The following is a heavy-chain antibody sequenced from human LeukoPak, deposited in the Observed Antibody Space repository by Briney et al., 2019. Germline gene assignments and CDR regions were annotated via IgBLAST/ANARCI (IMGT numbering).Heavy chain of an antibody. CDR2: IYSSGST. CDR3: ARHPSVVTYYYGSGSYSFDP. J-gene: IGHJ5*02. V-gene: IGHV4-59*08. CDR1: GGSISSYY. Sequence: SETLSLTCTVSGGSISSYYWSWIRQPPGKALEWIGYIYSSGSTNYIPSLKGRVTISVDTPKNQISLKLSSVTAADTGVYYCARHPSVVTYYYGSGSYSFDPWGQGTLVTVSS. D-gene: IGHD3-10*01.